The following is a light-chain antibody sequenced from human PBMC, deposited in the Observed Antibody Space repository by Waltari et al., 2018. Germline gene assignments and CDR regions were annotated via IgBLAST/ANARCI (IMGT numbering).Light chain of an antibody. CDR1: NIESKS. CDR3: QVWDANTDPGV. J-gene: IGLJ1*01. Sequence: SYVLTQPPSVSMAPGETARITCGGNNIESKSVHWYRQRPGQAPVLVISYDSDRPSGIPERFSGSNSGNTATLTISRVEAVDEADYYCQVWDANTDPGVFGTGTEVTVL. V-gene: IGLV3-21*01. CDR2: YDS.